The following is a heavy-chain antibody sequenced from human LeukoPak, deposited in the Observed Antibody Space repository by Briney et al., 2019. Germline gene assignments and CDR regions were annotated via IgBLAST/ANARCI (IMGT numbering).Heavy chain of an antibody. J-gene: IGHJ4*02. D-gene: IGHD3-10*01. V-gene: IGHV3-23*01. CDR1: GFTFSTYW. CDR2: ISGSGGST. CDR3: AKDFYYGSGSYYNTDTGFDY. Sequence: GGSLRLSCAASGFTFSTYWTSWVRQAPGKGLEWVSAISGSGGSTYYADSVKGWFTISRDNSKNTLYLQMNSLRAEDTAVYYCAKDFYYGSGSYYNTDTGFDYWGQGTLVTVSS.